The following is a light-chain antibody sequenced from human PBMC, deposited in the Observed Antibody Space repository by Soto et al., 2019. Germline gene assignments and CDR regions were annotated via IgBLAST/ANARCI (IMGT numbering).Light chain of an antibody. V-gene: IGKV3-15*01. CDR3: QQYNNWWT. Sequence: LTQSAGTLYLHPGDRANLXCRASQSLSSGEVAWYQQKPGQAPRLLIYCASTRDTGITARFSGSGYGKEFNITISSLQSEDLAVYDCQQYNNWWTFGQGTKVDIK. CDR1: QSLSSG. CDR2: CAS. J-gene: IGKJ1*01.